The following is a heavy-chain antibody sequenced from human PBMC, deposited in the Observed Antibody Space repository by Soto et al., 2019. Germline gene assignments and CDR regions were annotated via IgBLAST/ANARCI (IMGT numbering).Heavy chain of an antibody. V-gene: IGHV3-74*01. CDR2: INSDGSAT. D-gene: IGHD2-15*01. CDR3: VRGVVAANCFDY. CDR1: GLTFSSYW. J-gene: IGHJ4*02. Sequence: EVELVDSGGDLVQPGGSLRLSCAASGLTFSSYWMHWVRQAPGKGLVWVSRINSDGSATNYADSVKGRFTISRDNAKNTLYLQMNSLRAEDTAMYFCVRGVVAANCFDYWGQGALVTVSS.